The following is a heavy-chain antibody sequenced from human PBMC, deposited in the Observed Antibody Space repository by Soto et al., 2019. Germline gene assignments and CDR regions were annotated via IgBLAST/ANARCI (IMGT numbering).Heavy chain of an antibody. D-gene: IGHD6-13*01. J-gene: IGHJ5*02. V-gene: IGHV1-2*04. CDR3: ARGGDSSSWYSPRFDP. Sequence: GASVKVSCKASGHTFTGYYMHWVRQAPGQGLEWMGWINPNSGGTNYAQKFQGWVTMTRDTSISTAYMELSRLRSDDTAVYYCARGGDSSSWYSPRFDPWGQGTLVTVSS. CDR1: GHTFTGYY. CDR2: INPNSGGT.